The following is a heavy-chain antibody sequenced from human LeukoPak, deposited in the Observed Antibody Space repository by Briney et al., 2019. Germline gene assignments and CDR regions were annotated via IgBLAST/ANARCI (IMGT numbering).Heavy chain of an antibody. Sequence: GGSLRLSCAASGFSFSSYAMSWVRQAPGKGLEWVSAISGSGGSTYYADSVKGRFTISRDNSKNTLYLQMNSLRAEDTAIYYCAKEVPAPNSPTYFDSWGQGSLVTVSS. CDR1: GFSFSSYA. CDR3: AKEVPAPNSPTYFDS. CDR2: ISGSGGST. V-gene: IGHV3-23*01. J-gene: IGHJ4*02. D-gene: IGHD2-2*01.